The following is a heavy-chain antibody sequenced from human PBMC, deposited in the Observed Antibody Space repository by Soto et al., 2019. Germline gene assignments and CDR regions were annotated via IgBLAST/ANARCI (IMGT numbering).Heavy chain of an antibody. CDR2: ISGSGGST. CDR3: AKDSPNLYCSGGSCSYYYYYGMDV. CDR1: GFTFSSYA. D-gene: IGHD2-15*01. J-gene: IGHJ6*02. V-gene: IGHV3-23*01. Sequence: EVQLLESGGGLVQPGGSLRLSCAASGFTFSSYAMSWVRQAPGKGLEWVSAISGSGGSTYYADSVKGRFTISRDNSKNTLYLQMNSLRAEDTAVYYCAKDSPNLYCSGGSCSYYYYYGMDVWGQGTTVTVSS.